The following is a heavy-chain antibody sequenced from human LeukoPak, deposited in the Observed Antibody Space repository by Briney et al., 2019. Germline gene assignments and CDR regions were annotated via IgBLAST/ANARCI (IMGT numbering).Heavy chain of an antibody. V-gene: IGHV3-48*03. J-gene: IGHJ4*02. D-gene: IGHD1-26*01. CDR3: ASGGNYAHFDC. CDR1: GFTFSNEE. CDR2: ISNTGNPR. Sequence: GGSLRLSCVVSGFTFSNEEMNWVRQAPGKGLEWVAYISNTGNPRHYRDSVKGRFTISRDNAQSSLFLQMNSLRPDDKSIYYCASGGNYAHFDCWGQGALVAVSS.